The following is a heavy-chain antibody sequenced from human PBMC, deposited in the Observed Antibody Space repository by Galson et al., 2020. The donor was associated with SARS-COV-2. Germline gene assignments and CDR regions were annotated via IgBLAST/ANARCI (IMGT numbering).Heavy chain of an antibody. J-gene: IGHJ2*01. CDR1: GGSISSGGYY. Sequence: SETLSLTCTVSGGSISSGGYYWIWIRQHPGKGLEWIVYIYYSGTTYYNPSLKSRVTISVDTSKNQFSLKLSSVTAADTAVYYCARLVSDILTGYYIGYWYFDLWGRGTLVTVSS. CDR2: IYYSGTT. CDR3: ARLVSDILTGYYIGYWYFDL. D-gene: IGHD3-9*01. V-gene: IGHV4-31*03.